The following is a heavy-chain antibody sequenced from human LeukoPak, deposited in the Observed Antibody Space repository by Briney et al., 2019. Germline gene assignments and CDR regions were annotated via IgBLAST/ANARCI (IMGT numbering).Heavy chain of an antibody. CDR1: GGSISSYY. J-gene: IGHJ4*02. CDR3: ARSISGYYFSSFDY. Sequence: SETLSLTCTVSGGSISSYYWSWIRQPPGKGLEWIGYIYYSGSTNYNPSLKSRVTISVDTSKNQFSLKLSSVTAADTAVYYCARSISGYYFSSFDYRGQGTLVTVSS. V-gene: IGHV4-59*01. D-gene: IGHD3-22*01. CDR2: IYYSGST.